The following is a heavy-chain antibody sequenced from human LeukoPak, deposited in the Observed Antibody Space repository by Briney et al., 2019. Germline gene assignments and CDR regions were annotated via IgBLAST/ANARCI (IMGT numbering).Heavy chain of an antibody. V-gene: IGHV3-23*01. CDR2: ITTSGGNT. J-gene: IGHJ4*02. Sequence: GGSLRLSCAASGFTFSSYTMSWVRQAPGKGLEWVSTITTSGGNTYYADSVKGRFTVSRDNSKNTLFLQMNSLRAEDTAVYYCAKDGGLWVSAHWGDSWGRGTLVTVSS. D-gene: IGHD7-27*01. CDR1: GFTFSSYT. CDR3: AKDGGLWVSAHWGDS.